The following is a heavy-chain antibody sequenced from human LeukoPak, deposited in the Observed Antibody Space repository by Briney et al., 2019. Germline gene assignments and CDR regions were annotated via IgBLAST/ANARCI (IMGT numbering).Heavy chain of an antibody. D-gene: IGHD5-12*01. J-gene: IGHJ5*02. CDR1: GGSISGAYY. CDR3: ARAGCGGHSGYDSRGWFDP. V-gene: IGHV4-31*03. Sequence: PSETLSLTCTVSGGSISGAYYWTWIRQHPGKGLEWIGYIYYSGTTYYNPSLKSRVIISVDTSKNQFSLKLNSVTAADTAVYYCARAGCGGHSGYDSRGWFDPWGQGTLVTVSS. CDR2: IYYSGTT.